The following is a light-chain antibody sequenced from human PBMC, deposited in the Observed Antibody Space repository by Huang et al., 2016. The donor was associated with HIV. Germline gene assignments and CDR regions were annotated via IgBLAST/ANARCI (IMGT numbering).Light chain of an antibody. Sequence: EIIMTQSPATLSLSPGEGASLSCRANQSVATNLALYLHRPGQISRILIFGASTRASGLPGRFSGSGSGTQFTLTVSGLQSEDFAVYYCQQYHNWPYTFGQGTKLEI. V-gene: IGKV3-15*01. J-gene: IGKJ2*01. CDR2: GAS. CDR3: QQYHNWPYT. CDR1: QSVATN.